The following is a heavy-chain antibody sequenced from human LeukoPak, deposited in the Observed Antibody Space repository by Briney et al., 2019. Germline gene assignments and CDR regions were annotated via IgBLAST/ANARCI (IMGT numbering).Heavy chain of an antibody. D-gene: IGHD3-22*01. J-gene: IGHJ4*02. Sequence: PGGSLRLSCAASGFTLSSYSMNWVRQAPGKGPEWLSYISSSSTTTYYADSVKGRFTISRDNSKNTLYLQMNSLRAEDTAVYYCAKVDPPTYYYDSSGPPPEGYFDYWGQGTLVTVSS. CDR1: GFTLSSYS. V-gene: IGHV3-48*01. CDR2: ISSSSTTT. CDR3: AKVDPPTYYYDSSGPPPEGYFDY.